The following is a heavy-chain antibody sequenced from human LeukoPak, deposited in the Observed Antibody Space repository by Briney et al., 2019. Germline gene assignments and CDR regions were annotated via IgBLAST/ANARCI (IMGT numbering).Heavy chain of an antibody. CDR1: GFTFSSYE. CDR2: ISSSGSTI. D-gene: IGHD3-16*01. J-gene: IGHJ4*02. CDR3: AKWQDSTYWGYFDY. V-gene: IGHV3-48*03. Sequence: PGGSLRLSCAASGFTFSSYEMNWVRQAPGKGLEWVSYISSSGSTIYYADSVKGRFTISRDNSKNTLYPQMNSLRAEDTALYYCAKWQDSTYWGYFDYWGQGTLVTVSS.